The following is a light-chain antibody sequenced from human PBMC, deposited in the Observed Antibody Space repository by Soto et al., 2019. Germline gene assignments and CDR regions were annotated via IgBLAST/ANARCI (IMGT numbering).Light chain of an antibody. V-gene: IGLV2-14*03. CDR3: SSYTSSSTVV. J-gene: IGLJ2*01. CDR1: SSDVGGYNY. Sequence: QSDLTQPASVSGSPGQSITISCTGTSSDVGGYNYVSWYQHHPGKAPKLMIYDVSNRPSGVSNRFSGSKSGNTASLTISGLQAEDEADYYCSSYTSSSTVVFGGGTKLTVL. CDR2: DVS.